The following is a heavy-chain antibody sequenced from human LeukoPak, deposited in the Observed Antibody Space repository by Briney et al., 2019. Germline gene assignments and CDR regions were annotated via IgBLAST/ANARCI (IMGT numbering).Heavy chain of an antibody. CDR3: ARIFGSHYCYGMDV. CDR1: GGSISSSSYY. D-gene: IGHD3-10*01. CDR2: IYYSGTT. V-gene: IGHV4-39*02. Sequence: SETLSLTCTVSGGSISSSSYYWGWIRQPPGKGLEWIGSIYYSGTTYYSPSLKSRVTISVDTSKNHFSLKLSSVTAADTAVYYCARIFGSHYCYGMDVWGQGTTVSVSS. J-gene: IGHJ6*02.